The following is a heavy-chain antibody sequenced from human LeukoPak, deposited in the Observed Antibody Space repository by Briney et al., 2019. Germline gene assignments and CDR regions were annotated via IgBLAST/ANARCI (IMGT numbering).Heavy chain of an antibody. D-gene: IGHD1-14*01. V-gene: IGHV4-59*01. CDR3: ARWGGTVGLDY. CDR1: GGSFSGYY. J-gene: IGHJ4*02. CDR2: IYYSGST. Sequence: SETLSLTCAVYGGSFSGYYWSWIRQPPGKGLEWIGYIYYSGSTDYNPSLKSRVIISVDTSKNQFSLKLNSETAADTAVYYCARWGGTVGLDYWGQGTLVTVSS.